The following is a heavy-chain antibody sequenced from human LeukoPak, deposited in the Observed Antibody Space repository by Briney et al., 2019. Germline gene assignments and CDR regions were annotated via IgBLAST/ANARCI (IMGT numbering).Heavy chain of an antibody. V-gene: IGHV4-39*07. J-gene: IGHJ4*02. CDR3: ARGAPPQN. CDR1: GGSISSSSYY. CDR2: VYYTGAS. Sequence: SETLSLTCTVSGGSISSSSYYWGWIRQPPGKGLEWIGSVYYTGASYYNPSLKSRVTISIDTSKKHFSLKLTSVAAADTAVYYCARGAPPQNWGQGTLVTVSS.